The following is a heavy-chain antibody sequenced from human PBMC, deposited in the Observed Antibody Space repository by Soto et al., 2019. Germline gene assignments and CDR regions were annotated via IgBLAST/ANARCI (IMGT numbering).Heavy chain of an antibody. D-gene: IGHD2-8*01. CDR2: ITGSGRDT. Sequence: AGGSLRLPCAASGFTFRNNVLSWVRQAPGKGLDWVSGITGSGRDTYYADSVKGRFTISRDNSKNMVFLQMNSLRAEDTALYYCAKNGLANSPSAIDSWGPGTLVTVSS. J-gene: IGHJ4*02. CDR3: AKNGLANSPSAIDS. V-gene: IGHV3-23*01. CDR1: GFTFRNNV.